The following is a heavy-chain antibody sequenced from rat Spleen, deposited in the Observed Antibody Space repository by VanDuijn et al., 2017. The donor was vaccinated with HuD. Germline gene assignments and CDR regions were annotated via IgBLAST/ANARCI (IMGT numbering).Heavy chain of an antibody. Sequence: QVQLKESGPGLVQPSQTLSLTCTVSGFSLTSYHVSWVRQPPGKGLEWMGIIWSGGTTTYNSLLKSRLSISRDTSKSQVFLKMNSLQTEDTATYFCARDPKLGAPFDYWGQGLMVTVSS. CDR2: IWSGGTT. CDR1: GFSLTSYH. J-gene: IGHJ2*01. D-gene: IGHD5-1*01. V-gene: IGHV2-43*01. CDR3: ARDPKLGAPFDY.